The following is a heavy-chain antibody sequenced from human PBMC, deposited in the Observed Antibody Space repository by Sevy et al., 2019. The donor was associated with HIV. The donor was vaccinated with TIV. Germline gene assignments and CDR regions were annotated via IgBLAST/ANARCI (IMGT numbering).Heavy chain of an antibody. J-gene: IGHJ4*02. CDR3: ASRGYCGGGSCYSGPNDY. Sequence: GGSLRLSCAASTFTFSSYSMHWVRQAPGKGLEWVSYISSSSGTRYYADSVKGRFTISRDNSTNSLILQMNSLRDEDKAVYYCASRGYCGGGSCYSGPNDYWGQGTLVTVSS. CDR1: TFTFSSYS. D-gene: IGHD2-15*01. V-gene: IGHV3-48*02. CDR2: ISSSSGTR.